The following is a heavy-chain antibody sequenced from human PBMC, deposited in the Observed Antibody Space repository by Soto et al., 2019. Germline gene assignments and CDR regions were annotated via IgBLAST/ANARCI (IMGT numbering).Heavy chain of an antibody. CDR1: GGSVSSGSYY. Sequence: ETLSLTCTVSGGSVSSGSYYWSWIRQPPGKGLEWIGYIYYSGSTNYNPSLKSRVTISVDTSKNQFSLKLSSVTAADTAVYYCARNQRGYSSSWYNYWGQGTLVTVSS. CDR3: ARNQRGYSSSWYNY. J-gene: IGHJ4*02. D-gene: IGHD6-13*01. V-gene: IGHV4-61*01. CDR2: IYYSGST.